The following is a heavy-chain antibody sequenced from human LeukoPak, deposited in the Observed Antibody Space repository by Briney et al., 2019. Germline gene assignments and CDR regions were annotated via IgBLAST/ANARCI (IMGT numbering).Heavy chain of an antibody. J-gene: IGHJ4*02. Sequence: LRLSCAASGCTFSSYAMSWVRQHPGKGLEWIGYIYYSGSTYYNPSLKSRVTISVDTSKNQFSLKLSSVTAADTAVYYCARAGGFFSPFGYWGQGTLVTVSS. CDR2: IYYSGST. V-gene: IGHV4-31*02. D-gene: IGHD3-3*01. CDR3: ARAGGFFSPFGY. CDR1: GCTFSSYA.